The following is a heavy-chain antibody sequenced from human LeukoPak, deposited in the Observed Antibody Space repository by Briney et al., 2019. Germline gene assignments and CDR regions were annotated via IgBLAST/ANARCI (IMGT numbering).Heavy chain of an antibody. V-gene: IGHV1-3*01. D-gene: IGHD2-21*01. J-gene: IGHJ4*02. CDR2: IKAGNGDT. Sequence: GASVKVSCKASGYIFTKYVVHWARQAPGQRPEWMGWIKAGNGDTKYSQNFQDRLTITRDTSASTVYIELSSLTSEDTALYYCARDDCGDTCYPGGYWGQGTLVTVS. CDR3: ARDDCGDTCYPGGY. CDR1: GYIFTKYV.